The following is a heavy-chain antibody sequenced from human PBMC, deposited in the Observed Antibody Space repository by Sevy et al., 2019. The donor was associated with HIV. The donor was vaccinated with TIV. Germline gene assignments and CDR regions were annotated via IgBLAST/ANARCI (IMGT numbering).Heavy chain of an antibody. D-gene: IGHD2-2*01. Sequence: GGSLRLSCTASGFTFSSYEMNWVRQAPGKGLEWVSYISNSGSTIHYSDSVKGRFTISRDNSKNTLYLQMNSLRAEDTAVYYCAKVERRYCSSTSCRNYYYYGMDVWGQRTTVTVSS. J-gene: IGHJ6*02. V-gene: IGHV3-48*03. CDR3: AKVERRYCSSTSCRNYYYYGMDV. CDR2: ISNSGSTI. CDR1: GFTFSSYE.